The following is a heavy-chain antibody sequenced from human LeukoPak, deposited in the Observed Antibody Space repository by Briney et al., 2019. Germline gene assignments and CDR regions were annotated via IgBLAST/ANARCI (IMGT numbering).Heavy chain of an antibody. CDR3: ARAHYSSGWYSSFFY. D-gene: IGHD6-19*01. Sequence: ASVKVSCKASGYTFTGYYMHWVRQAPGQGLEWMGRINPNSGGTNYAQKFQGRVTMTRDTPISTAYMELSRLRSDDTAVYYCARAHYSSGWYSSFFYWGQGTLVTVSS. V-gene: IGHV1-2*06. CDR2: INPNSGGT. J-gene: IGHJ4*02. CDR1: GYTFTGYY.